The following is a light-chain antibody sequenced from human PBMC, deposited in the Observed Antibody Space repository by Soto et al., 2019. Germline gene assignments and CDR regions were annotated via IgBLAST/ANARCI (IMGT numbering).Light chain of an antibody. CDR1: QSVSSN. J-gene: IGKJ1*01. CDR3: QQFNIWPRT. V-gene: IGKV3-15*01. Sequence: EIMLKHSPATLSVSPWERATLSCSASQSVSSNLAWYQQTPGQAPRLLNYAASTRATGIPARFSGSGSGTEFTLTSSSLHSEDFAFYYCQQFNIWPRTFGQGTKVDIK. CDR2: AAS.